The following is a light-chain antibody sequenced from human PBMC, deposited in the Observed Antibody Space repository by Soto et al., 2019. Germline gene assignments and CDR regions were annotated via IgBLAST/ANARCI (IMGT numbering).Light chain of an antibody. CDR2: DAS. CDR3: QQRSNWPG. J-gene: IGKJ1*01. Sequence: EIVLTQSPATLSLSPGERATLSCRASQSVSSYLAWYQHKPGQARRLLIYDASNRATGIPARFSGHGSRTDFTLTISSQEPEDFAVYYCQQRSNWPGFGQGPKVQIQ. CDR1: QSVSSY. V-gene: IGKV3-11*01.